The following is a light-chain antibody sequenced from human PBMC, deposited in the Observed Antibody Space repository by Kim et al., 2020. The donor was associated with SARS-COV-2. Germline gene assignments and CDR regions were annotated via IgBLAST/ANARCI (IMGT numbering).Light chain of an antibody. Sequence: QASISCTSSQNLLHSDGNTYYLSWFHQRPGQSPRRLISQVSKRDSGVPDRFSGNGSDTDFTLTITRVEAEDLGFYYCMQASYWPYNFGQGTKLEI. CDR1: QNLLHSDGNTY. CDR3: MQASYWPYN. CDR2: QVS. V-gene: IGKV2-30*02. J-gene: IGKJ2*01.